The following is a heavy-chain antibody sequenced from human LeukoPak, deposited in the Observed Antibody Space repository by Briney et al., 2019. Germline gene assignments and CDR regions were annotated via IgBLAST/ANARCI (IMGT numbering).Heavy chain of an antibody. D-gene: IGHD6-25*01. V-gene: IGHV4-4*07. CDR1: GGSISSYY. CDR2: IYTSGST. CDR3: ARAAYWYSSEPYYYYCYYMDV. J-gene: IGHJ6*03. Sequence: PSETLSLTCTVSGGSISSYYWSWIRQPAGKGLEWIGRIYTSGSTNYNPSLKSRVTMSVDTSKNQFSLKLSSVTAADTAVYYCARAAYWYSSEPYYYYCYYMDVWGKGTTVTVSS.